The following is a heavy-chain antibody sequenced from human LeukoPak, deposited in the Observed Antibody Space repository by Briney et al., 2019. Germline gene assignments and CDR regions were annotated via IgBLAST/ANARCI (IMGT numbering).Heavy chain of an antibody. CDR2: VFHSGNT. D-gene: IGHD6-13*01. V-gene: IGHV4-38-2*02. CDR1: GYSISSTYY. CDR3: ASDLSGYSSS. J-gene: IGHJ4*02. Sequence: SETLSLTCTVSGYSISSTYYWGWIRQPPGKGLEWVGSVFHSGNTYYNPSLKSRVTISVDTSKNQFSLKLSSVTAADTAVYYCASDLSGYSSSWGQGTLVTVSS.